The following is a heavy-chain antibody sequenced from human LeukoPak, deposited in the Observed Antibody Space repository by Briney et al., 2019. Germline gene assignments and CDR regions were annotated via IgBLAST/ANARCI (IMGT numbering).Heavy chain of an antibody. J-gene: IGHJ4*02. CDR1: GFTVSSNY. CDR2: IRYDGSNK. Sequence: GGSLRLSCAASGFTVSSNYMSWVRQAPGKGLEWVAFIRYDGSNKYYADSVKGRFTISRDNSKNTLYLQMNSLRAEDTAVYYCAKNNYYDSSGYLDYWGQGTLVTVSS. D-gene: IGHD3-22*01. V-gene: IGHV3-30*02. CDR3: AKNNYYDSSGYLDY.